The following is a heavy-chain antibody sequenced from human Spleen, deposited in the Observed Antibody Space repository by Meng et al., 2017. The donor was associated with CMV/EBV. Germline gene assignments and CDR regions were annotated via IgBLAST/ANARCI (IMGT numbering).Heavy chain of an antibody. CDR1: GFPFSAYA. D-gene: IGHD3-10*01. V-gene: IGHV3-64*02. CDR3: AKDQGRITMVRGVIGAFDI. J-gene: IGHJ3*02. Sequence: GESLKISCAASGFPFSAYAMYWVRQAPGKRLEYVSAISSDGGSTYYTDFVKGRFTISRDNSKNTLYLQMNSLRAEDTAVYYCAKDQGRITMVRGVIGAFDIWGQGTMVTVSS. CDR2: ISSDGGST.